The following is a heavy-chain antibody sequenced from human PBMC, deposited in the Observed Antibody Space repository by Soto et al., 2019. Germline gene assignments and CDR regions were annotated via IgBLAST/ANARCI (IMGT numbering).Heavy chain of an antibody. CDR1: GFTFSSYG. CDR3: AKESTPTVAAAGPYYFDY. D-gene: IGHD6-13*01. CDR2: ISYDGSNK. Sequence: GGSLRLSCAASGFTFSSYGMHWVRQAPGKGLEWVAVISYDGSNKYYADSVKGRFTISRDNSKNTLYLQMNSLGAEDTAVYYCAKESTPTVAAAGPYYFDYWGQGTLVTAPQ. V-gene: IGHV3-30*18. J-gene: IGHJ4*02.